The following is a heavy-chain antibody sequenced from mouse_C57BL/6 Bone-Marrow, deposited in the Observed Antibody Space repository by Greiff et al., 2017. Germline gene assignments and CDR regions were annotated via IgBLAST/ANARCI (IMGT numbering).Heavy chain of an antibody. D-gene: IGHD2-5*01. Sequence: VQLQQSGAELARPGASVKLSCKASGYTFTSYGISWVKQRTGQGLEWIGEIYPRSGNTYYNEKFKGKATMTADKSSSTAYMELRSLTSEDSAVYCCARWGLPNYSNFYYAMDYWGQGTSVTVSS. CDR2: IYPRSGNT. CDR1: GYTFTSYG. CDR3: ARWGLPNYSNFYYAMDY. J-gene: IGHJ4*01. V-gene: IGHV1-81*01.